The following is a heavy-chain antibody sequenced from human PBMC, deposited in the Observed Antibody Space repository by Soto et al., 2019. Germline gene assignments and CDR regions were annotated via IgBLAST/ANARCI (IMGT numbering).Heavy chain of an antibody. D-gene: IGHD6-25*01. J-gene: IGHJ4*02. CDR3: VRAPKQRPFDY. V-gene: IGHV3-74*03. CDR1: GFTLSDNW. Sequence: EVQLVESGGGLVQPGGSLRLSCAASGFTLSDNWIHWVRRVPGKGLVWVSRTNSDGSSVTYADSVKGRFILSRDNAKYTWFLQMDSLRVEDTPMSYCVRAPKQRPFDYWGQGTLVTVSS. CDR2: TNSDGSSV.